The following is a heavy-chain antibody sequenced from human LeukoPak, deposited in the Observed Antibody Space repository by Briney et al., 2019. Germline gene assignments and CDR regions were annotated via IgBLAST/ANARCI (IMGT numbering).Heavy chain of an antibody. CDR3: ARDPLYCSSTSCYHY. V-gene: IGHV3-66*01. Sequence: PGGSLRLSCAASGFTVSSNYMSWVRQAPGKGLEWVSVIYSGGSTYYADSVKGRFTISRDNSKNTLYLQMNSLRAEDTAVYYCARDPLYCSSTSCYHYWGQGTLVTVSS. J-gene: IGHJ4*02. D-gene: IGHD2-2*01. CDR2: IYSGGST. CDR1: GFTVSSNY.